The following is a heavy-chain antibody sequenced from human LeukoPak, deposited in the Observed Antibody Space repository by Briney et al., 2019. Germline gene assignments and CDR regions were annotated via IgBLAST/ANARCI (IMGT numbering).Heavy chain of an antibody. J-gene: IGHJ3*02. V-gene: IGHV4-4*07. CDR2: FYSGGST. Sequence: SETLSLTCTVSGGSFTTHYWHWFRQPAGKGLEWIGRFYSGGSTNYKSSLKSRVIVSIDTSKRQLSLKLSSVTAADTAIYYCARDIGLDYSSSAFASDIWGPGTLVIVSS. D-gene: IGHD6-13*01. CDR3: ARDIGLDYSSSAFASDI. CDR1: GGSFTTHY.